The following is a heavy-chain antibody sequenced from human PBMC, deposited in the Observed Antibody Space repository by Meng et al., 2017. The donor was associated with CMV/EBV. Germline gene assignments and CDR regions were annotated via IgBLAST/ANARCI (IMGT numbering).Heavy chain of an antibody. V-gene: IGHV1-69*10. CDR2: IIPILGIA. CDR1: GGTFSSYA. D-gene: IGHD2-8*01. Sequence: SAKVSCKASGGTFSSYAISWVRQAPGQGLEWMGGIIPILGIANYAQKFQGRVTITADKSTSTAYMKLSSRRSEDTAVYSWAGDSYGDSPSYGMDVWGQGTTVTVSS. CDR3: AGDSYGDSPSYGMDV. J-gene: IGHJ6*02.